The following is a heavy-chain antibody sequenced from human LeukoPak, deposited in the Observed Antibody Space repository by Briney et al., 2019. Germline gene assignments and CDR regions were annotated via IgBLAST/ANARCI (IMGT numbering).Heavy chain of an antibody. CDR3: ARGHYTSDWYYFDY. CDR1: GFTFTTYE. D-gene: IGHD6-19*01. Sequence: GGSLRLSCAASGFTFTTYEMNWVRQAPGEGLEWVSFISSSGSIIYYADSVQGRFTISRDNAKNSLYLQMNSLRAEDTAVYYCARGHYTSDWYYFDYWGQGTLVTVSS. V-gene: IGHV3-48*03. J-gene: IGHJ4*02. CDR2: ISSSGSII.